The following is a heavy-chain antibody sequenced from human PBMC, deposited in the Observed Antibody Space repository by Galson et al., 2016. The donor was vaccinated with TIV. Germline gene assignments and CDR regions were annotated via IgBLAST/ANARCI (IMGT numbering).Heavy chain of an antibody. V-gene: IGHV5-51*03. CDR1: GYRFTTNW. CDR2: TFPGDSET. J-gene: IGHJ3*02. Sequence: QSGAEVKKPGESLKISCKTSGYRFTTNWIAWVRQVPRKGLEWMGITFPGDSETRYSPSFQGQVTISVDKSFSTAYLQWSYLKTSDSAMSYCASLGDSSVSHFTYAFDIWGQGTLITVSS. CDR3: ASLGDSSVSHFTYAFDI. D-gene: IGHD3-22*01.